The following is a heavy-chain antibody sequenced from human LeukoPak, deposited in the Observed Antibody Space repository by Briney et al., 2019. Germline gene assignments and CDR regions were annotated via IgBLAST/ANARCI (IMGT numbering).Heavy chain of an antibody. CDR2: ISYDGSNK. D-gene: IGHD6-19*01. CDR3: ARDRSGGSGWKNWFDP. Sequence: SGGSLRLSCAASGFTFSSYAMHWVRQAPGKGLEWVAVISYDGSNKYYADSVKGRFTISRDNSKNTLYLQMNSLRAEDTAVYYCARDRSGGSGWKNWFDPWGQGTLVTVSS. V-gene: IGHV3-30*04. J-gene: IGHJ5*02. CDR1: GFTFSSYA.